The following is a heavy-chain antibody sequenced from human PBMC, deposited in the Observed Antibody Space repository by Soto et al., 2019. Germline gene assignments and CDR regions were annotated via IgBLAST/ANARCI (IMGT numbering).Heavy chain of an antibody. Sequence: ASVKVSCKASGYTFTSYYMHWVRQAPGQGLEWMGIINPSGGSTSYAQKFQGRVTMTRDTSTSTAYMELSSLRSEDTAVYYCATDASIWFGDIPAAALDIWGQGTMVTVSS. V-gene: IGHV1-46*01. J-gene: IGHJ3*02. D-gene: IGHD3-10*01. CDR3: ATDASIWFGDIPAAALDI. CDR2: INPSGGST. CDR1: GYTFTSYY.